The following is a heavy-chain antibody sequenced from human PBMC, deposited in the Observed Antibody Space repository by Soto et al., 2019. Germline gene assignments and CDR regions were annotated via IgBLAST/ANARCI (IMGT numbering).Heavy chain of an antibody. CDR1: GYTFTSYG. Sequence: ASVKVSCKASGYTFTSYGISWVRQAPGQGLEWMGWVSGYNDNTNYAQKLQGRVTMTTDTSTSTVYMELRSLRSDDTAVYYCAREGEWELRPTDYWGQGTLVTVSS. V-gene: IGHV1-18*01. J-gene: IGHJ4*02. D-gene: IGHD1-26*01. CDR3: AREGEWELRPTDY. CDR2: VSGYNDNT.